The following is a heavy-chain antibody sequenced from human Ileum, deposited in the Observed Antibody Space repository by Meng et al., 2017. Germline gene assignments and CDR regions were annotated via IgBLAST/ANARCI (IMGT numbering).Heavy chain of an antibody. CDR2: IFDNGSP. Sequence: QVQREEWPTSVVNPSETTYRTCTVSGAVIRTYYWSWVRQTPGKGLEWIGNIFDNGSPKYNPSLKSRVTMSLDTSKNQFYLNLTSVTAADTAVYYCARAVGGREAPDWGQGTLVTVSS. CDR3: ARAVGGREAPD. J-gene: IGHJ4*02. V-gene: IGHV4-59*01. D-gene: IGHD3-16*01. CDR1: GAVIRTYY.